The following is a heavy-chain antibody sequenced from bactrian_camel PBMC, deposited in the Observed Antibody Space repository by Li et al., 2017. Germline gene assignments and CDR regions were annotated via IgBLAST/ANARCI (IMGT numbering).Heavy chain of an antibody. CDR3: AADRLMSEAWCSARFERVYFGY. CDR1: GPTLSSAC. J-gene: IGHJ6*01. CDR2: ITSGGNP. V-gene: IGHV3S53*01. Sequence: VQLVESGGGTVQAGGSLRLSCAASGPTLSSACMAWFRQAPGKDREGVASITSGGNPAYTDAVKGRVTISHDKAKNMVILQMNNLEPDDTGTYSCAADRLMSEAWCSARFERVYFGYWGQGTQVTVS. D-gene: IGHD3*01.